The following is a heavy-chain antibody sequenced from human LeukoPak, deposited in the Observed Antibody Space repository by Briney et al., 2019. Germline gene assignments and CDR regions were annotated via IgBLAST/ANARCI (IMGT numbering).Heavy chain of an antibody. CDR3: ARQEDTATVTPPFDY. V-gene: IGHV3-48*04. J-gene: IGHJ4*02. CDR1: GFTFSSYS. CDR2: ISSSSSTI. Sequence: GGSLRLSCAASGFTFSSYSMNWVRQAPGKGLEWVSYISSSSSTIYYADSVKGRFTISRDNAKNSLYLQMNSLRAEDTAVYYCARQEDTATVTPPFDYWGQGTLVAVSS. D-gene: IGHD5-18*01.